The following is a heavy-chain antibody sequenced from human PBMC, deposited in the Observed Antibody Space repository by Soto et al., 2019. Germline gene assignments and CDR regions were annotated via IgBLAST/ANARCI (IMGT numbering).Heavy chain of an antibody. V-gene: IGHV4-34*01. CDR1: GGSFSGYY. CDR3: ARAGSGAGTRHYYYYYGMDV. CDR2: INHSGST. J-gene: IGHJ6*02. Sequence: SETLSLTCAVYGGSFSGYYWSWIRQPPGKGLEWIGEINHSGSTNYNPSLKSRVTISVDTSKNQFSLKLSSVTAADTAVYYCARAGSGAGTRHYYYYYGMDVWGQGTTVTVSS. D-gene: IGHD1-1*01.